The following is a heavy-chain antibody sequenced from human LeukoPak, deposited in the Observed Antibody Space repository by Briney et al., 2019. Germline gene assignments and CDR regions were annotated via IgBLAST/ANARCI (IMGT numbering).Heavy chain of an antibody. CDR3: ARDRIGVGLMVYVTAYYLDY. V-gene: IGHV3-69-1*01. Sequence: GGSLRLSCAASGFTFSTYSINWVRQAPGKGLEWVSSITTSGSKSYADSVKGRFTISRDNAKNSLYLQMNSLRVEDTAVYYCARDRIGVGLMVYVTAYYLDYWGQGTLVTVSS. CDR1: GFTFSTYS. J-gene: IGHJ4*02. D-gene: IGHD2-8*01. CDR2: ITTSGSK.